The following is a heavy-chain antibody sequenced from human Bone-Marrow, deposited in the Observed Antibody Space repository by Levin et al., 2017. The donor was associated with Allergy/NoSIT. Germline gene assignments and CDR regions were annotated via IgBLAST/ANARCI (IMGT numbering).Heavy chain of an antibody. CDR1: GFTFRSYS. V-gene: IGHV3-21*01. D-gene: IGHD1-14*01. J-gene: IGHJ4*02. CDR3: SRDLSFGNPQGFDC. Sequence: SCAASGFTFRSYSMNWVRQAPGKGLEWVSTISSSSRYIYYAESAKGRFTISRDNAKNSVYLQMSSLRAEDTAVYYCSRDLSFGNPQGFDCWGQGTLVTVSS. CDR2: ISSSSRYI.